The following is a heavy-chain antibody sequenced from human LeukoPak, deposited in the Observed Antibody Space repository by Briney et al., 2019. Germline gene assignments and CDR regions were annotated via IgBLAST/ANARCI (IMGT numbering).Heavy chain of an antibody. CDR3: ARDLGGYDSAGFDY. J-gene: IGHJ4*02. Sequence: ASVTVYCTASGYTFTSYYMHWVRQAPGQGLEWMGIIRPSGGSTSYAQKFRGRVTMTRDTSTSTVYMELSSLRSEDTAVYYCARDLGGYDSAGFDYWGQGTLVTVSS. D-gene: IGHD5-12*01. V-gene: IGHV1-46*01. CDR1: GYTFTSYY. CDR2: IRPSGGST.